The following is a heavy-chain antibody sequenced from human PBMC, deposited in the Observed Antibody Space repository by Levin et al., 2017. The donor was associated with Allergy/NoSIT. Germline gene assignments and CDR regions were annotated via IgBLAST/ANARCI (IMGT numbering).Heavy chain of an antibody. Sequence: KGSGPTLVKPTQTLALTCTFSGFSLTTSGVGVSWIRQPPGKAPEWLAVIFWNDDKAYSPSLRSRLTITKDTSKNQVVLTMTNLDPVDTGTYYCVEGESPIVPLDSWGQGTLVTVSS. CDR1: GFSLTTSGVG. J-gene: IGHJ4*02. CDR2: IFWNDDK. V-gene: IGHV2-5*04. D-gene: IGHD2-2*01. CDR3: VEGESPIVPLDS.